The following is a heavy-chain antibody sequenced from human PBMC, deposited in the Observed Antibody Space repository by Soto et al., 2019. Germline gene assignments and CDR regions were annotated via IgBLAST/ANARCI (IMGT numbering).Heavy chain of an antibody. V-gene: IGHV3-23*01. CDR2: ISGSGGST. D-gene: IGHD3-3*01. Sequence: EVQLLESGGGLVQPGGSLRLSCAASGFTFSSYAMSWVRQAPGKGLEWVSAISGSGGSTYYAGSVKGRFTISRDNSKNTLYLQMNSLRADDTAVYYCEKDGGDYDSDSFPMDVWGKGTTVTVSS. J-gene: IGHJ6*03. CDR3: EKDGGDYDSDSFPMDV. CDR1: GFTFSSYA.